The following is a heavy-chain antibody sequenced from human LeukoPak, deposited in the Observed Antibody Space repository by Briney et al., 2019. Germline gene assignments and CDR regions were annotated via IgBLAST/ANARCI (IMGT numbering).Heavy chain of an antibody. Sequence: GGSLRLSCAASGFTFSTYDMTWVRQAPGKGLEWVSAISGSGGSTYSADSVKGRFTISRDNSRNTLYLQMNSLRAEDTAVYYCARHLLWFGELSGGFDYWGQGTLVTVSS. CDR2: ISGSGGST. CDR3: ARHLLWFGELSGGFDY. J-gene: IGHJ4*02. V-gene: IGHV3-23*01. CDR1: GFTFSTYD. D-gene: IGHD3-10*01.